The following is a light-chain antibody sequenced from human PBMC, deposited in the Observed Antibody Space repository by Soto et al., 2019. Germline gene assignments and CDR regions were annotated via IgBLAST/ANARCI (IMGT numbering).Light chain of an antibody. CDR1: SSDVGAYNY. V-gene: IGLV2-14*01. J-gene: IGLJ1*01. CDR2: EVT. Sequence: QSVLTQPASVSGSPGQSITISCTGTSSDVGAYNYVSWYQHHPGKVPKLLIYEVTNRPSGVSDRFSGSKSGNTASLTISGLQAEDEADYYCSSKRDRRTLFVFGTGTKVSVL. CDR3: SSKRDRRTLFV.